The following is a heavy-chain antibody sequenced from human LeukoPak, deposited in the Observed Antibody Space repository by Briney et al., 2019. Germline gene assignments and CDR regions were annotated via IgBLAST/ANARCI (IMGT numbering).Heavy chain of an antibody. CDR3: ARGLGSYDSSELTWPMISF. V-gene: IGHV4-59*12. D-gene: IGHD3-22*01. J-gene: IGHJ4*02. Sequence: PSETLSLTCTVSGGSMSRYYWSWIRQPPGKGLEWIGYVYDNGITSYNPSLKSRVTISADTSKNQFSLNLISVTAADTAVYYCARGLGSYDSSELTWPMISFWGQGTQVTVSS. CDR2: VYDNGIT. CDR1: GGSMSRYY.